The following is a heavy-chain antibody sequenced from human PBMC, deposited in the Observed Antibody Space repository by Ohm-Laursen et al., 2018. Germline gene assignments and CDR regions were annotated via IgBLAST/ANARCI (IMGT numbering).Heavy chain of an antibody. CDR3: ARGSNYSSGYYFGRSN. CDR1: GFTFSSYS. J-gene: IGHJ4*02. V-gene: IGHV3-21*01. D-gene: IGHD3-22*01. CDR2: ISSSSSYI. Sequence: SLRLSCAASGFTFSSYSMNWVRQAPGKGLEWVSSISSSSSYIYYADSVKGRFTISRDNAKNSLYLQMNSLRAEDTAVYYCARGSNYSSGYYFGRSNWGQGTLVTVSS.